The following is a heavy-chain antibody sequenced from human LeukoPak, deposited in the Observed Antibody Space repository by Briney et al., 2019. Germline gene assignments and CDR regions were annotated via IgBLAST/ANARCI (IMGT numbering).Heavy chain of an antibody. Sequence: ASVKVSCKASGYTYTSYGISWVRQAPGQGLEWMGWISGYNGITSYTQKLQARVTVTTDTSTSTAYMELRSLRSDDTAVYYRGRGTYYYTSGSYYSLDYWGQGTLVTVSS. CDR3: GRGTYYYTSGSYYSLDY. D-gene: IGHD3-10*01. V-gene: IGHV1-18*01. J-gene: IGHJ4*02. CDR1: GYTYTSYG. CDR2: ISGYNGIT.